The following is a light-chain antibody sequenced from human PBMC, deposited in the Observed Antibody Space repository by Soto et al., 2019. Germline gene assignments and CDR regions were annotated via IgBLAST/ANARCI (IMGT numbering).Light chain of an antibody. CDR3: SSYAGTVI. CDR2: DVS. Sequence: QCALTQPRSVSGSPGQSVTISCTGTSSDVSGYNYVSWYQQHPGKAPKLMIYDVSKRPSGVPDRFSGSKSGNVASLSISGLQVEDEADYYCSSYAGTVIVGGGTKLTVL. J-gene: IGLJ2*01. CDR1: SSDVSGYNY. V-gene: IGLV2-11*01.